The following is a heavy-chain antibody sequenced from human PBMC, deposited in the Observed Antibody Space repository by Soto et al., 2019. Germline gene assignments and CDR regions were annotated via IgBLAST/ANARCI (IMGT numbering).Heavy chain of an antibody. D-gene: IGHD4-17*01. CDR2: IHSGGSRI. Sequence: GGSLRLSCAASGFTFSTYHMNWVRQAPGKGLEWVSYIHSGGSRIYYADSVKGRFTISRDNAKNSLYLHMNSLRAEDTAVYYCARDGSTVTTNYHYAMDVWGQGTTVTVSS. V-gene: IGHV3-48*03. CDR1: GFTFSTYH. CDR3: ARDGSTVTTNYHYAMDV. J-gene: IGHJ6*02.